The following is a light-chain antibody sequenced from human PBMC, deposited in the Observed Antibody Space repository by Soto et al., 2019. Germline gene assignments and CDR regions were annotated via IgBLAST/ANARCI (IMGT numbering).Light chain of an antibody. CDR3: CSYAGSSTFVV. J-gene: IGLJ2*01. V-gene: IGLV2-23*03. CDR2: EGS. CDR1: SSDVGSYNL. Sequence: QSALTQPASVSGSPGQSITISCTGTSSDVGSYNLVSWYQQHPDKAPKLMIYEGSRRPSGVSNRFSGSKSGNTASLTISGLQADDEADYYCCSYAGSSTFVVFGGGTQLTVL.